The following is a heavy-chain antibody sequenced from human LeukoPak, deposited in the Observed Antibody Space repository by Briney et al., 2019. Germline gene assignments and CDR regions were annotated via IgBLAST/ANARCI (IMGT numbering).Heavy chain of an antibody. CDR1: GFTFSSYG. CDR2: ISYDGIYK. V-gene: IGHV3-30*18. CDR3: AKDRSTGWYAGFDF. Sequence: GGSLRLSCAASGFTFSSYGMHWVRQAPGKGLEWVAYISYDGIYKNYTDSVKGRFTIARDNSKTTLYLQMISLRPEDSAVYFCAKDRSTGWYAGFDFWGQGTMVTVSS. D-gene: IGHD6-19*01. J-gene: IGHJ5*01.